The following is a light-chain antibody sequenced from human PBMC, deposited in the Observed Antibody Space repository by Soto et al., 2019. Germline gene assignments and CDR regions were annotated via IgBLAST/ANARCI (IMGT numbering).Light chain of an antibody. CDR3: QQYFNWPLTWT. CDR2: KTS. J-gene: IGKJ3*01. Sequence: DVQMTQSPSTLSASVGDTVTITCRASQTINSWLAWYQHRPGKGPKLLIYKTSTVEGGVPLRFSGSGSGTEFTLTISSLQPADSATYYCQQYFNWPLTWTFGPGTKVHIK. CDR1: QTINSW. V-gene: IGKV1-5*03.